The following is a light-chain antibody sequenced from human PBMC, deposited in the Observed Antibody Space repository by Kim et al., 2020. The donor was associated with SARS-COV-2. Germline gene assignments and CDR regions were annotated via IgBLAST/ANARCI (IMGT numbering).Light chain of an antibody. Sequence: SSELTQDPAVSVALGQTVRITCQGDSLRTYYASWFQQKSGQAPILVIYGKNNRPSGIPDRSSGSSSGNTASLTVTGAQAVDEADYYCNSRDNSGDHVVFG. CDR2: GKN. V-gene: IGLV3-19*01. CDR3: NSRDNSGDHVV. CDR1: SLRTYY. J-gene: IGLJ2*01.